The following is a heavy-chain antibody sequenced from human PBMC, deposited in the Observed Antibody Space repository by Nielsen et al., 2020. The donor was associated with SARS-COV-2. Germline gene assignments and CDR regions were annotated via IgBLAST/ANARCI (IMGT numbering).Heavy chain of an antibody. CDR1: GFTFSSYS. D-gene: IGHD3-3*01. J-gene: IGHJ3*02. CDR3: ARGFFWSGYNHYTDAFDI. V-gene: IGHV3-21*01. Sequence: GESLKISCAASGFTFSSYSMNWVRQAPGKGLEWVSSISSSSSYIYYADSVKGRFTISRDNAKNSLYLQMNSLRAEDTAVYYCARGFFWSGYNHYTDAFDIWGQGTMVTVSS. CDR2: ISSSSSYI.